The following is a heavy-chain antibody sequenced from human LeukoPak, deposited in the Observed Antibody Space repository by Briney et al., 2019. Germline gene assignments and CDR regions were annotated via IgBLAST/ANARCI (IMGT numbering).Heavy chain of an antibody. Sequence: GRSLRPSCAASGFTFDDYAMHWVRQAPGKGLEWVSGISWNSGSIGYADSVKGRFTISRDNAKNSLYLQMNSLRAEGTALYYCAKGSGWYYFDYWGQGTLVTVSS. J-gene: IGHJ4*02. CDR3: AKGSGWYYFDY. CDR2: ISWNSGSI. CDR1: GFTFDDYA. V-gene: IGHV3-9*01. D-gene: IGHD6-19*01.